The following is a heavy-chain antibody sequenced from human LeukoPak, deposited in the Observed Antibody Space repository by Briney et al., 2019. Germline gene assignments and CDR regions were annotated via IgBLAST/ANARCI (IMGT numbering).Heavy chain of an antibody. V-gene: IGHV4-59*08. CDR3: ARLSKDTVVLPAAMAHYFDY. Sequence: SETLSLTCTVSGGSISGYYWSWIRQPPGKGLRFIGYIYYSGSTNYNPSLESRVTISVDTSKNQFSLKLRSVTAADTAVYYCARLSKDTVVLPAAMAHYFDYWGQGTLVTVSS. D-gene: IGHD2-2*01. J-gene: IGHJ4*02. CDR2: IYYSGST. CDR1: GGSISGYY.